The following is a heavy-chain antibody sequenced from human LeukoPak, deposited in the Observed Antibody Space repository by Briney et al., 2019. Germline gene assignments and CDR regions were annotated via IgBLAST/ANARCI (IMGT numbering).Heavy chain of an antibody. V-gene: IGHV3-23*01. D-gene: IGHD3-10*01. CDR1: GFTFSSFA. CDR3: ARGSKDLDF. J-gene: IGHJ4*02. Sequence: GGALRLSCAPSGFTFSSFAMNWVRQAPGKGLEWVPTIGSSGDSTYYADTVRGRFTISRHNSKNTMHLQMNNLRAEEMAFYYCARGSKDLDFWGQGTLVTVSS. CDR2: IGSSGDST.